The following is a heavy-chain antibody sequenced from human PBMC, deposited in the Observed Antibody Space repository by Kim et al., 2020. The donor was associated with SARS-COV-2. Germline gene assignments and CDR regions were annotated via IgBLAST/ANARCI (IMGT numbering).Heavy chain of an antibody. CDR3: AKEDGQAIRSEQQLVNTKVGPFDY. J-gene: IGHJ4*02. CDR2: ISGSGGST. D-gene: IGHD6-13*01. CDR1: GFTFSSYA. V-gene: IGHV3-23*01. Sequence: GGSLRLSCAASGFTFSSYAMSWVRQAPGKGLEWVSAISGSGGSTYYADSVKGRFTISRDNSKNTLYLQMNSLRAEDTAVYYCAKEDGQAIRSEQQLVNTKVGPFDYWGQGTLVTVSS.